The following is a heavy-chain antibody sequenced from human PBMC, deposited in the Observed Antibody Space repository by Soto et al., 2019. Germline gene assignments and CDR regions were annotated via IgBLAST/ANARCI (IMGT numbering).Heavy chain of an antibody. J-gene: IGHJ4*02. D-gene: IGHD3-3*01. V-gene: IGHV4-38-2*02. CDR1: GYSISSGYY. CDR3: AREGDDVLRFLEWLSDGGRYFDY. CDR2: IYHSGST. Sequence: SETLSLTCAVSGYSISSGYYWGWIRQPPGKGLEWIGTIYHSGSTYYNPSLKSRVTILVDTSKNQFSLKLSSVTAADTAVYYCAREGDDVLRFLEWLSDGGRYFDYWGQGTLVTVSS.